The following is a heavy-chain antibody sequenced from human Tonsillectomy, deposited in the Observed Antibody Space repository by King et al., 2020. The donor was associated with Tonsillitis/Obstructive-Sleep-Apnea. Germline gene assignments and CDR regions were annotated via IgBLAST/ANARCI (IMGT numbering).Heavy chain of an antibody. CDR2: IYSGGST. Sequence: VQLVESGGGLIQPGGSLRLSCAASGFTVSSNYMSWVRQAPGKGLEWVSVIYSGGSTYYADSVKGRFPISRDTSKNTLYLQMNSLRAGDTAVYYCAGVFGEQLGRGGGCEWPDYYYYMDVWGKGTTVTVSS. J-gene: IGHJ6*03. V-gene: IGHV3-53*01. CDR1: GFTVSSNY. D-gene: IGHD6-6*01. CDR3: AGVFGEQLGRGGGCEWPDYYYYMDV.